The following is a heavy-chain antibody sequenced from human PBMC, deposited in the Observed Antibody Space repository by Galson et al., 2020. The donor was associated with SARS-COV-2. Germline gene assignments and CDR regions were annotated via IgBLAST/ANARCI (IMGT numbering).Heavy chain of an antibody. CDR1: KYIFTNYW. CDR3: ARHSAVAGTRYFDS. D-gene: IGHD6-19*01. V-gene: IGHV5-51*01. CDR2: IDPRDSDT. J-gene: IGHJ4*02. Sequence: GESLKISCKGTKYIFTNYWIGWVRQMPGRGLEWMGIIDPRDSDTRYSPSFQGQVTMSADKSSSTVYLHWRSLRASDSAMYYCARHSAVAGTRYFDSWGQGTLVTVSS.